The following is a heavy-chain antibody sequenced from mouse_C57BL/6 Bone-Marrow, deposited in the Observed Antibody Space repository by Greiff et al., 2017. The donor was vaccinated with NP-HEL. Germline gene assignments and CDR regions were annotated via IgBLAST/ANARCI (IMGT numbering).Heavy chain of an antibody. CDR1: GYTFTNYW. Sequence: VQLQQPGAELVKPGASVKLSCKASGYTFTNYWMHWVKQRPGRGLEWIGRIDPISGGTKYNEKFKSKATLTVDKPSSTAYMQLSSLTSEDSAGYDCARYYYGSGYFDYWGQGTTLTVSS. J-gene: IGHJ2*01. CDR3: ARYYYGSGYFDY. D-gene: IGHD1-1*01. CDR2: IDPISGGT. V-gene: IGHV1-72*01.